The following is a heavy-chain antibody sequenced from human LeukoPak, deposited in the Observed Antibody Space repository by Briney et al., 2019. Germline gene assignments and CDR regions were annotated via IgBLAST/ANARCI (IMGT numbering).Heavy chain of an antibody. J-gene: IGHJ4*02. V-gene: IGHV3-48*02. Sequence: GGSLRLSCAASGLTFSSYSMNWVRQAPGKGLEWVSYISGSTNTIYYADSVKGRFTISRDNAKNSLYLQMYSLRDEDTAVYYCARGGSVFGVVILYYFDYWGQGTLVTVSS. CDR1: GLTFSSYS. CDR2: ISGSTNTI. D-gene: IGHD3-3*01. CDR3: ARGGSVFGVVILYYFDY.